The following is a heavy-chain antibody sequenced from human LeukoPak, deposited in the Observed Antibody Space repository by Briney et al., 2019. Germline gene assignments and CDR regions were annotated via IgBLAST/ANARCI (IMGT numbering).Heavy chain of an antibody. Sequence: PGGSLRLSCAASGFTSSNYAMSWVRQAPGKGLEWVSVISGNGGSTYYADSVEGRFTVSRDNSKNTLYLQMNSLRAEDTAVLYCAKEIYGDPTGGRFQHWGQGTLVTVSS. CDR2: ISGNGGST. J-gene: IGHJ1*01. CDR3: AKEIYGDPTGGRFQH. CDR1: GFTSSNYA. V-gene: IGHV3-23*01. D-gene: IGHD4-17*01.